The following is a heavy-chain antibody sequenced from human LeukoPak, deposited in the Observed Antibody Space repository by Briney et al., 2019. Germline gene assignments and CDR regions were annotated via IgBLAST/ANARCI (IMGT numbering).Heavy chain of an antibody. Sequence: SETLSLTCTVSGGSISSGGYYWSWIRQHPGKGLEWIGYIYYSGGTYYNPSLKSRVTISVDTSKNQFSLKLSSVTAADTAVYYCASLSGLRREMELWFDPWGQEPWSPSPQ. D-gene: IGHD5-24*01. CDR1: GGSISSGGYY. V-gene: IGHV4-31*03. J-gene: IGHJ5*02. CDR2: IYYSGGT. CDR3: ASLSGLRREMELWFDP.